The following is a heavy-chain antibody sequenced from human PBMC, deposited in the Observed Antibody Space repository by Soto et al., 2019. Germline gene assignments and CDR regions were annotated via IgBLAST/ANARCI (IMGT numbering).Heavy chain of an antibody. J-gene: IGHJ6*02. D-gene: IGHD3-16*01. CDR1: GFTVSSYA. CDR3: ASNYAYAEGYYFYGIDV. V-gene: IGHV3-23*01. Sequence: GGSLRLSCAASGFTVSSYALNWVRQAPGKGLEWVSGISASTYYADSVKGRFTISRDNAKNTLHLQMNSLGAEDTAVYYCASNYAYAEGYYFYGIDVWGQGTTVTVSS. CDR2: ISAST.